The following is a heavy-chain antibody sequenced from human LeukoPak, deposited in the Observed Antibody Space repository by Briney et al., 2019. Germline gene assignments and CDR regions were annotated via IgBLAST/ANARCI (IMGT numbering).Heavy chain of an antibody. CDR3: ARVHYGGNSHYDY. V-gene: IGHV3-66*02. D-gene: IGHD4-23*01. CDR1: GFTVSSNY. Sequence: GGSLRLSCAASGFTVSSNYMSWVRQAPGTGLEWVSVIYSGGSTYYADSVKGRFTISRDNSKNTLYLQMNSLRAEDTAVYYCARVHYGGNSHYDYWGQGTLVTVSS. CDR2: IYSGGST. J-gene: IGHJ4*02.